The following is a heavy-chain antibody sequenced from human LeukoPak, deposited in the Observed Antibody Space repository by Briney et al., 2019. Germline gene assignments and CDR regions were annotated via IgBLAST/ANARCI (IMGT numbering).Heavy chain of an antibody. CDR2: MSDSGGRT. CDR3: AKRGVVIRVILVGFHKEAYYFDS. Sequence: GGSLRLSCAVSGITLSNYGMSWVRQAPGKGLEWVAGMSDSGGRTNYADSVRGRFTISRDNPKNTLYLQMNSLRAEDTAVYFCAKRGVVIRVILVGFHKEAYYFDSWGQGALVTVSS. J-gene: IGHJ4*02. V-gene: IGHV3-23*01. CDR1: GITLSNYG. D-gene: IGHD3-22*01.